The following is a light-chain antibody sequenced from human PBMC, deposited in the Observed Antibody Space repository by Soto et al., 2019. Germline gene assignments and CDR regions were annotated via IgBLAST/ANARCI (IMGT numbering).Light chain of an antibody. J-gene: IGKJ2*01. CDR1: RSISSTY. V-gene: IGKV3-20*01. CDR3: QQYGGSPPYT. Sequence: EIVLTQSPGTLSLSPGERATLSCRASRSISSTYLAWYQQKPGQAPRLLIYAASSRATGIPDRFSGSGSGTDFTLTISSLEPEDFAVDYCQQYGGSPPYTFGQGTKLEIK. CDR2: AAS.